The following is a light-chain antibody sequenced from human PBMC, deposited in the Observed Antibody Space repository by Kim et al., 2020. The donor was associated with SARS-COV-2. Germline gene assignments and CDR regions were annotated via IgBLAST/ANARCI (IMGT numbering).Light chain of an antibody. CDR3: QESYSTPYI. J-gene: IGKJ2*01. V-gene: IGKV1-39*01. CDR2: AAS. CDR1: QSISIY. Sequence: DIQMTQSPSSLSASVGDRVTITCRTSQSISIYLNWYQQKPGKAPELLIYAASSLQSGIPARFSGSGSGTDFTLTISSLQPEDFATYYCQESYSTPYIFGQRTKVDIK.